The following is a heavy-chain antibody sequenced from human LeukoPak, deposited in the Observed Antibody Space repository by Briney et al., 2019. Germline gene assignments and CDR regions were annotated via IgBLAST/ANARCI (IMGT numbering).Heavy chain of an antibody. V-gene: IGHV5-51*01. CDR2: IYPGDSDT. CDR3: ATPLYRDYRVGFYFDY. D-gene: IGHD4-17*01. Sequence: GESLKISCKGSGYNFSDYWIAWVRQKPGKGLEWMGIIYPGDSDTRYSPSFEGQVTISVDKFISTAYLQWSSLQASDTAIYYCATPLYRDYRVGFYFDYWGQGTLVTVSS. J-gene: IGHJ4*02. CDR1: GYNFSDYW.